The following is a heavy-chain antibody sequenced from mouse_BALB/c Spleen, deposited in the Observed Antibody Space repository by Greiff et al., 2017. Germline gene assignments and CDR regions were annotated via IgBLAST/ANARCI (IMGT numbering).Heavy chain of an antibody. CDR1: GFTFSSYT. J-gene: IGHJ2*01. Sequence: EVQGVESGGGLVKPGGSLKLSCAASGFTFSSYTMSWVRQTPEKRLEWVATISSGGSYTYYPDSVKGRFTISRDNAKNTLYLQMSSLKSEDTAMYYCTKVYGSSSYYFDYWGQGTTLTVSS. D-gene: IGHD1-1*01. CDR2: ISSGGSYT. CDR3: TKVYGSSSYYFDY. V-gene: IGHV5-6-4*01.